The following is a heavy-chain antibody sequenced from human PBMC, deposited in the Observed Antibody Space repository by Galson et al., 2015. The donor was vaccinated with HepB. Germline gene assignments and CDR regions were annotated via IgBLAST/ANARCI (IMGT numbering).Heavy chain of an antibody. CDR2: IRSKANNYAT. D-gene: IGHD3-22*01. Sequence: SLRLSCAASGLTFSGSAMHWVRQGSGKGLEWVGRIRSKANNYATAYAASLKGRFTISRDDSKNMAYLQMNSLKTEDTAVYYCTRQTGDSSTNWFDPWGQGALVTVSS. CDR1: GLTFSGSA. CDR3: TRQTGDSSTNWFDP. V-gene: IGHV3-73*01. J-gene: IGHJ5*02.